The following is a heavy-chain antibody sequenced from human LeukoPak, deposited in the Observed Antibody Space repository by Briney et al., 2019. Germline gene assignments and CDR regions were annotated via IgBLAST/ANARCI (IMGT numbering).Heavy chain of an antibody. CDR3: ASDYGDYAPLGY. J-gene: IGHJ4*02. CDR1: GGSFCGYY. V-gene: IGHV4-34*01. D-gene: IGHD4-17*01. CDR2: INHSGST. Sequence: MPSETLSLTCAVYGGSFCGYYWSWVRQPPGKGLEWIGEINHSGSTNYNPSLKSRVTISVDTSKNQFSLKLSSVTAADTAVYYCASDYGDYAPLGYWGQGTLVTVSS.